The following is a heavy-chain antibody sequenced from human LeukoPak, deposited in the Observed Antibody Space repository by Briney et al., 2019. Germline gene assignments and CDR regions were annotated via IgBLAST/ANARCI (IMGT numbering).Heavy chain of an antibody. D-gene: IGHD3-9*01. V-gene: IGHV3-15*01. CDR2: IKSKTDGGTT. CDR1: GFTFSNAW. J-gene: IGHJ4*02. Sequence: PGGSLRLSCAASGFTFSNAWMSWVRQAPGKGLEWVGRIKSKTDGGTTDYAAPVKGRFTISRDDSKNTLYLQMNSLKTEDTAVYYCTTENYDILTGYSLGDYWGQGTLVTVSS. CDR3: TTENYDILTGYSLGDY.